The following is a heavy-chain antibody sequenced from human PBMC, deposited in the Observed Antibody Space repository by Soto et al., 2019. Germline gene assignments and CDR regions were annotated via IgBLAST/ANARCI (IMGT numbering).Heavy chain of an antibody. V-gene: IGHV4-30-4*01. CDR3: ARGRGYSYGLDP. D-gene: IGHD5-12*01. CDR2: ISYSGTT. CDR1: GDSISSANNY. Sequence: QVQLQESGPGLVKPSQTLSLTCTVSGDSISSANNYWSWIRQPPGGGLEWLGFISYSGTTSYSPSLKSRLAISLATSKNQFSLSLTSVTAADTAVYYCARGRGYSYGLDPWGQGTLVTVSS. J-gene: IGHJ5*02.